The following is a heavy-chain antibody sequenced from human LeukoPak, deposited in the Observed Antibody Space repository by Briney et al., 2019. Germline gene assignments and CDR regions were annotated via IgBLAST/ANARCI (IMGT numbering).Heavy chain of an antibody. Sequence: ASVKVSCKASGYTFSSYDFNWVRQATGQGLERMGWMDPNSGNTGYAQKFQGRVTITRNTSITTTYMELSSLRSEDTAVYYCVRGTRLAHYYMDAWGKGTTVTGSS. CDR3: VRGTRLAHYYMDA. D-gene: IGHD6-19*01. CDR1: GYTFSSYD. CDR2: MDPNSGNT. J-gene: IGHJ6*03. V-gene: IGHV1-8*03.